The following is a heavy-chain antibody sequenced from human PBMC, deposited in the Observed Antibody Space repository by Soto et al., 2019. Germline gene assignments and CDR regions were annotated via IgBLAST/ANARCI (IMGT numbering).Heavy chain of an antibody. CDR1: GYTFTSYG. CDR2: ISAYNGNT. V-gene: IGHV1-18*01. Sequence: QVQLVQSGAEVKKPGASVKVSCKASGYTFTSYGISWVRQAPGQGLEWMGWISAYNGNTNYAQKLQGRVTMTTDTSTSTACMELRSLRSDDTAVYYCARLTWRPHVVVVAATEYYFDYWGQGTLVTDSS. CDR3: ARLTWRPHVVVVAATEYYFDY. J-gene: IGHJ4*02. D-gene: IGHD2-15*01.